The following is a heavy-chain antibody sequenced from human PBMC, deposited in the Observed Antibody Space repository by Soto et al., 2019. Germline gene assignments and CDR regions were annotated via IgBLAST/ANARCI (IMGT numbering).Heavy chain of an antibody. CDR1: GGSISSYY. V-gene: IGHV4-59*01. CDR2: IYYRGST. J-gene: IGHJ6*02. D-gene: IGHD6-13*01. CDR3: ARQQLLPYYYALDV. Sequence: SETLSLTCTVSGGSISSYYWSWIRQPPGKGLEYIGYIYYRGSTNYNPSLKSRVTISVDTSRNLFSLKVNSVTAADTAVYYCARQQLLPYYYALDVWGQGTTVTVSS.